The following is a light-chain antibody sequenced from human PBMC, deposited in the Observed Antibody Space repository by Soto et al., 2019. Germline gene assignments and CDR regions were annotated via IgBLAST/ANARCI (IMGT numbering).Light chain of an antibody. V-gene: IGKV3D-15*01. Sequence: EIVMPQSPDTLCVSPGESATPSCRASQNVGNNLAWYQQQPGQSPMLLLYGASTRASGIAPRFRGSGSGTDFSLTIKYLRSEDTAVYYCQQYNSLVTFGGGTRVEI. CDR1: QNVGNN. CDR2: GAS. CDR3: QQYNSLVT. J-gene: IGKJ4*01.